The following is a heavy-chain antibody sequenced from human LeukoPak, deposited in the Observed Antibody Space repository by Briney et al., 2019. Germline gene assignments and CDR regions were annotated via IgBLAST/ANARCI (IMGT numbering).Heavy chain of an antibody. J-gene: IGHJ6*02. CDR3: ARGRTMTAYYYGLDV. CDR2: ITGSGAGT. Sequence: QPGGSLRLSCAASGFTFSSYAMSWVRQPPGKGLEWISAITGSGAGTYYADSVKGRFTISRDNSKNTLFLQMNSLRAEDTAIYYCARGRTMTAYYYGLDVWGQGTTVTVSS. CDR1: GFTFSSYA. V-gene: IGHV3-23*01. D-gene: IGHD3-22*01.